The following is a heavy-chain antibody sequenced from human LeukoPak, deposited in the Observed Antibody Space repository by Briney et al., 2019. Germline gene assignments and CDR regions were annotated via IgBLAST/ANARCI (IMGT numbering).Heavy chain of an antibody. CDR3: ARLLVPAASYYFDY. CDR2: IYYSGST. D-gene: IGHD2-2*01. J-gene: IGHJ4*02. V-gene: IGHV4-39*01. Sequence: SETLSLTCTVSGGSISSSSYYWGWIRQPPGKGLEWIGSIYYSGSTYYNPSLKSRVTISVDTSKNQFSLKLSSVTAADTAVYYCARLLVPAASYYFDYWGQGTLVTVSS. CDR1: GGSISSSSYY.